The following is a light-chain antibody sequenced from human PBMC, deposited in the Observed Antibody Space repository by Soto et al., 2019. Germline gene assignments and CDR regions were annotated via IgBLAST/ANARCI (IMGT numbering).Light chain of an antibody. J-gene: IGKJ1*01. V-gene: IGKV1-5*01. Sequence: DIQMTQSPPTLSASVGDRVTITCRASQSIRHYLAWYQQMPGKAPKLLIYGASTLQSGVPSRFSGGGSGTEFTITFRSLQPDDFGSYFCQHHNSYSQTFGQGTKVEIK. CDR1: QSIRHY. CDR2: GAS. CDR3: QHHNSYSQT.